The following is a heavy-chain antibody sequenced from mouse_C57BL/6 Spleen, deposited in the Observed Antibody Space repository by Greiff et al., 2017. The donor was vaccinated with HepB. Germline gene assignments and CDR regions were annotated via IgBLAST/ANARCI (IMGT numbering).Heavy chain of an antibody. V-gene: IGHV1-15*01. Sequence: VKLMESGAELVRPGASVTLSCKASGYTFTDYEMHWVKQTPVHGLEWIGAIDPETGGTAYNQKFKGKAILTADKSSSTAYMELRSLTSEDSAVYYCTRRGGYDGGYFDYWGQGTTLTVSS. J-gene: IGHJ2*01. CDR3: TRRGGYDGGYFDY. CDR2: IDPETGGT. CDR1: GYTFTDYE. D-gene: IGHD2-2*01.